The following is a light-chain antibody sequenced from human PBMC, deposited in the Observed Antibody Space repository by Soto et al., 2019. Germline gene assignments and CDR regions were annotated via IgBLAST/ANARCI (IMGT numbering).Light chain of an antibody. J-gene: IGKJ1*01. CDR1: QSISSW. CDR2: KAS. Sequence: DIQMTQSPSTLSASVGDRVTITCRASQSISSWLAWYQQKPGKAPSLLIYKASTLQGGVPAPFSGSGSGTEFTLTISSLQPDDFATDYCQQYHDYSRTFGQGTKVEI. V-gene: IGKV1-5*03. CDR3: QQYHDYSRT.